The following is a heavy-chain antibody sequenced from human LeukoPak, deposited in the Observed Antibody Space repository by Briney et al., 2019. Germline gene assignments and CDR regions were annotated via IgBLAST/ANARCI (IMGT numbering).Heavy chain of an antibody. Sequence: ASVKVSCKASGYTFTSYGISWVRQAPGQGLEWMGIINPSGGSTSYAQKFQGRVTMTRDMSTSTVYMELSSLRSEDTAVYYCARPPYYDSSGYYSWGQGTLVTVSS. CDR3: ARPPYYDSSGYYS. CDR2: INPSGGST. V-gene: IGHV1-46*01. D-gene: IGHD3-22*01. CDR1: GYTFTSYG. J-gene: IGHJ4*02.